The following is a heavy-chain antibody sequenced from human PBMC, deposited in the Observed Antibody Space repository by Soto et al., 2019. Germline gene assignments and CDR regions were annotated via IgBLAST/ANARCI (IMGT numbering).Heavy chain of an antibody. CDR1: GYTFTSYG. CDR2: ISAYNGNT. CDR3: ARDSGDGDYEAFVDV. Sequence: QVQLVQSGAEVKKPGASVKVSCKASGYTFTSYGISWVRQAPGQGLEWMGWISAYNGNTNYAQKLQGRVTRTTDTSSXTAYRGLRSLRSDDTAVYYCARDSGDGDYEAFVDVWGQGTTVTVSS. J-gene: IGHJ6*02. D-gene: IGHD4-17*01. V-gene: IGHV1-18*01.